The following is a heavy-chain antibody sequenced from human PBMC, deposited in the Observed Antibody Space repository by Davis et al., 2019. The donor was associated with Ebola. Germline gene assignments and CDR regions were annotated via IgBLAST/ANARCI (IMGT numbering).Heavy chain of an antibody. CDR1: GNSFNTHW. Sequence: PGGSLRLSCKDSGNSFNTHWIGWVRQMPGKGLEWMGIIFTGDSDTRYRPSFRGQVTISADKSFKTAFLQWSSLKASDTARYYCATLRRTITGMDDGFDIWGQGTMVTVSS. CDR2: IFTGDSDT. D-gene: IGHD1-20*01. J-gene: IGHJ3*02. CDR3: ATLRRTITGMDDGFDI. V-gene: IGHV5-51*01.